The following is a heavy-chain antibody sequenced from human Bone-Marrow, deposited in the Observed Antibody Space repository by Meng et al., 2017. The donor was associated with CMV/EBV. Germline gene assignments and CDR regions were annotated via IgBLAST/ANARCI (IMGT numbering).Heavy chain of an antibody. Sequence: GEPLKISWAASGFTFNTYWMTWVRQPPGKGLEWVANIKQGGGEKSYVDSLKGRFTISRDNARNSVFLQVSGLRAEDTAVYYCARVMSGGHFSRIDSWGQGTLVTVSS. CDR2: IKQGGGEK. J-gene: IGHJ4*02. CDR3: ARVMSGGHFSRIDS. D-gene: IGHD1-26*01. V-gene: IGHV3-7*03. CDR1: GFTFNTYW.